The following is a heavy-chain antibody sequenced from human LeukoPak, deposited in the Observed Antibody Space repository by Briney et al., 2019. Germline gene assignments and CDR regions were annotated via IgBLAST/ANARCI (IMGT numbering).Heavy chain of an antibody. V-gene: IGHV3-21*01. CDR1: GFTFSSYG. D-gene: IGHD2/OR15-2a*01. CDR2: ISSSSSYI. CDR3: ASSDLSPFDY. J-gene: IGHJ4*02. Sequence: GRSLRLSCVASGFTFSSYGMNWVRQAPGKGLEWVSSISSSSSYIYYADSVKGRFTISRDNAKNSLYLQMNSLRAEDTAVYYCASSDLSPFDYWGQGTLVTVSS.